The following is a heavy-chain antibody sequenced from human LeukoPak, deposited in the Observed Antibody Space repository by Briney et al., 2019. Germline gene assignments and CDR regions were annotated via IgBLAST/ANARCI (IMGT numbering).Heavy chain of an antibody. CDR2: ISDSGST. V-gene: IGHV4-59*01. D-gene: IGHD4-17*01. CDR3: ARVFRGAVTSNWFDP. Sequence: SETLSLTCTVSGGSINGYYWTWIRQPPGKGLEWIGYISDSGSTNYSPSLKSRVTMSVDSSNTEFSLGLNSVTAADTAVYYCARVFRGAVTSNWFDPWGQGTLVTVSS. CDR1: GGSINGYY. J-gene: IGHJ5*02.